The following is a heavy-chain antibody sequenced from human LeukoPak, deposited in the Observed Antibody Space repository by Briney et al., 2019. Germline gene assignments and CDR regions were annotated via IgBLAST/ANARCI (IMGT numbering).Heavy chain of an antibody. CDR2: INPNSGGT. J-gene: IGHJ4*02. Sequence: ASVKVSCKASGYTFTDYYMHWVRQAPGPGIEWMGWINPNSGGTNYAQKFQGRVTMTRDTSISTAYMELSRLRSDDTAVYYCARDGTVTATAARFDWGQGTLVTVSS. CDR1: GYTFTDYY. CDR3: ARDGTVTATAARFD. D-gene: IGHD4-17*01. V-gene: IGHV1-2*02.